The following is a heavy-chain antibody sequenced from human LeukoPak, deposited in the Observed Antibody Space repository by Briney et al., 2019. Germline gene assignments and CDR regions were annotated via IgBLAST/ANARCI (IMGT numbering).Heavy chain of an antibody. CDR3: ARGFWLGYSYGYPY. CDR1: GGSFSGYY. CDR2: INHSGST. V-gene: IGHV4-34*01. Sequence: PSETLSLTCAVYGGSFSGYYWSWIRQPPGKGLEWIGEINHSGSTNYNPSLKSRVTISVDTSKNQFSLKLSSVTAADTAVYYCARGFWLGYSYGYPYWGQRTLVTVSS. J-gene: IGHJ4*02. D-gene: IGHD5-18*01.